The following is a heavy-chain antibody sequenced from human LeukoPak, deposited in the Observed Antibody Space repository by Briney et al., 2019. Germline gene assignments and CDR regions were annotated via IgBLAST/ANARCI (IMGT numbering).Heavy chain of an antibody. CDR3: ARDQGHYYGSGSYYYFDY. J-gene: IGHJ4*02. CDR1: GFTFSTYW. D-gene: IGHD3-10*01. CDR2: IKRDGSEK. Sequence: GGSLRLSCAASGFTFSTYWMSWVRQAPGKGLEWVANIKRDGSEKYYVDSLKGRFTISRDNAKNSLYLQTNSLRAEDTAVYYCARDQGHYYGSGSYYYFDYWGQGTLVTVSS. V-gene: IGHV3-7*01.